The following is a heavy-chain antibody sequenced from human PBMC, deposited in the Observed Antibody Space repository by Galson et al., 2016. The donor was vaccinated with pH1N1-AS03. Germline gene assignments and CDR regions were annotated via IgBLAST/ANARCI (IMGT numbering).Heavy chain of an antibody. D-gene: IGHD3-16*01. CDR3: AREPWGATQGEY. J-gene: IGHJ4*02. V-gene: IGHV3-53*01. CDR2: IYGGGDT. CDR1: GFTINNNY. Sequence: LRLSCAASGFTINNNYMSWVRQAPGKGLEWVSVIYGGGDTFYADSVKGRFTISRDNSKNTVYLQMNSLRVEDTAVYYCAREPWGATQGEYWGQGTLVTVPS.